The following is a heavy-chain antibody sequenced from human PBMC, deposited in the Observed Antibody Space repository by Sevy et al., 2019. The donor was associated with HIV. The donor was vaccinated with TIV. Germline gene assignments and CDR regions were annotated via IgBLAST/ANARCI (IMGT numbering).Heavy chain of an antibody. D-gene: IGHD3-10*01. V-gene: IGHV3-23*01. CDR2: IGGSADYT. CDR1: GFTFSSYA. CDR3: ARARSMVRGVTYFDY. J-gene: IGHJ4*02. Sequence: GGSLRLSCVTSGFTFSSYAMSWVRQTPGKGLEWVSAIGGSADYTYYADSVKGRFTISRDNSKNTLYLQMNGLRAEDTAVYYCARARSMVRGVTYFDYWGQGTLVTVSS.